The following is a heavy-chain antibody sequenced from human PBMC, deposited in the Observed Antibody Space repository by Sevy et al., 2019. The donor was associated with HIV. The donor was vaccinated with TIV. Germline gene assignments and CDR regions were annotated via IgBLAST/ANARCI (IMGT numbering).Heavy chain of an antibody. CDR1: DASINTINYY. V-gene: IGHV4-39*01. D-gene: IGHD6-19*01. J-gene: IGHJ4*02. CDR3: VRHRLQRIPVAADFDY. CDR2: IYYSGNT. Sequence: SETLSLTCTVSDASINTINYYWGWIRQPPGKGLEWIASIYYSGNTYHNPSLESRVTISVDTSKNQFSRKLNSVTAADTAVYYCVRHRLQRIPVAADFDYWGQGTLVTVSS.